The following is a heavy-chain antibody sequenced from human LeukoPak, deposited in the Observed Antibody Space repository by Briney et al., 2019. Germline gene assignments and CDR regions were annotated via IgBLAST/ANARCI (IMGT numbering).Heavy chain of an antibody. CDR1: GYTFTGYY. Sequence: RASVKVSCKASGYTFTGYYMHWVRQAPGQGLEWMGWINPNSGGTNYAQKFQGRVTMTRDTSISTAYMELSRLRSDDTAVYYCARDLGRETFSMVASWGQGTLVTVSS. CDR2: INPNSGGT. CDR3: ARDLGRETFSMVAS. J-gene: IGHJ4*02. D-gene: IGHD5-12*01. V-gene: IGHV1-2*02.